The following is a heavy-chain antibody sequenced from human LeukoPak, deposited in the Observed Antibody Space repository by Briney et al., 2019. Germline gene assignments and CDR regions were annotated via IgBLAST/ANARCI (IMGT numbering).Heavy chain of an antibody. Sequence: PGGSLRLSCAASGFSFGNYWMLWVRQAPGEGLVWVSRINPDGSGTKYADSVKGRFTISRDNARNTLYLQMNSLRAEDTAFYYCVRLGVPAALGPFDFWGRGTLVTVSS. D-gene: IGHD2-2*01. V-gene: IGHV3-74*01. CDR3: VRLGVPAALGPFDF. CDR2: INPDGSGT. J-gene: IGHJ4*02. CDR1: GFSFGNYW.